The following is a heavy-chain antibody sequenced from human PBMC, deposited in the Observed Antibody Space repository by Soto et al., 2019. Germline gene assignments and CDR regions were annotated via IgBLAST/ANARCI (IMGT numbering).Heavy chain of an antibody. V-gene: IGHV3-23*01. D-gene: IGHD4-17*01. J-gene: IGHJ6*03. CDR1: VFTFSSYA. CDR3: AKDLPTVPFIYSYMDV. CDR2: ISGIGGST. Sequence: GGSLRLSCPASVFTFSSYAMSWVRQAPGKGLEWVSAISGIGGSTYYADSVKGRFTISRDNSNNTLYLQMNSLRAEDTAVYYCAKDLPTVPFIYSYMDVWGKGTTVTVSS.